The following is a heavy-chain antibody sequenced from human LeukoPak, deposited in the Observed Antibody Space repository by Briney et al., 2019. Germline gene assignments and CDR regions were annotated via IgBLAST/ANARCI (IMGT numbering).Heavy chain of an antibody. V-gene: IGHV3-48*04. CDR1: GFTFFTHP. J-gene: IGHJ4*02. D-gene: IGHD4-17*01. Sequence: GGSPRLSCAASGFTFFTHPMNWVRQAPGKGLEWVSYISISGSTMYYADSVKGRFTISRDNAKNSLYLQMDSLRADDTAVYYCVRDRFDYALDYWGQGALVTVSS. CDR3: VRDRFDYALDY. CDR2: ISISGSTM.